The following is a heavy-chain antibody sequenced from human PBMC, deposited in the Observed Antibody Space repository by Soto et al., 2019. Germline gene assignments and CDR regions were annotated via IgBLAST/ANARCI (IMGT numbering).Heavy chain of an antibody. V-gene: IGHV4-59*01. J-gene: IGHJ5*01. D-gene: IGHD5-12*01. CDR2: IYYSVSA. CDR3: ASGWLRLDS. Sequence: PSETLSLTCTVSGGSIRSYYWSWIRQPPGQGLEWIGYIYYSVSANYNPSLKSRVTISVDTSKNQFSLTLRSVTAADTAVYYCASGWLRLDSWGQGTPVTVSS. CDR1: GGSIRSYY.